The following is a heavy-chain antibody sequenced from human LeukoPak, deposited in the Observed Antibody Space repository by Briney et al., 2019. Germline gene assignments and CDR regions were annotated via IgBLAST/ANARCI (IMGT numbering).Heavy chain of an antibody. D-gene: IGHD3-10*01. Sequence: SETLSLTCTVSVGSISSHYWSWIRQPPGKGLEWIVYIYYSGSTNYNPSLKSRVTISVDTSKNQFSLKLSSVTAADTAVYYCARGRGHYYYYYMDVWGKGTTVTVSS. J-gene: IGHJ6*03. V-gene: IGHV4-59*11. CDR3: ARGRGHYYYYYMDV. CDR1: VGSISSHY. CDR2: IYYSGST.